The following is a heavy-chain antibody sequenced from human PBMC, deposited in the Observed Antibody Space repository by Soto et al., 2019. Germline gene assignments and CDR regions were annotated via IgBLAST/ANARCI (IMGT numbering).Heavy chain of an antibody. J-gene: IGHJ4*02. D-gene: IGHD2-15*01. CDR3: AGFVVPASRNSDFDY. CDR2: IYYSGST. CDR1: CISFSTGDYY. V-gene: IGHV4-39*01. Sequence: SETLALTCRFSCISFSTGDYYLGSVRHPRGKGLDWIGNIYYSGSTFYNPSLRSRVTLSVDTSKNQFSLRLNSVTAADTAVYFCAGFVVPASRNSDFDYWGQGTLVTVSS.